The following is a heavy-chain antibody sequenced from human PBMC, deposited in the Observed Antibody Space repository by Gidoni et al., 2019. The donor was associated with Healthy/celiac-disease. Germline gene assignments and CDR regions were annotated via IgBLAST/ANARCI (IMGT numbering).Heavy chain of an antibody. CDR2: IYYSGST. V-gene: IGHV4-39*01. CDR3: ARQYDSGGTAEYFQH. J-gene: IGHJ1*01. CDR1: GGSISSSSYY. Sequence: QLQLQESGPGLVKPSETLSLTCTVSGGSISSSSYYWGWIRQPPGKGLEWIGSIYYSGSTYYNPSLKSRVTISVDTSKNQFSLKLSSVTAADTAVYYCARQYDSGGTAEYFQHWGQGTLVTVSS. D-gene: IGHD3-22*01.